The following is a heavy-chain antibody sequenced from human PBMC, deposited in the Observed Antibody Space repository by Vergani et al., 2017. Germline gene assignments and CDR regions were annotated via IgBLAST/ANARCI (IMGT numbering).Heavy chain of an antibody. J-gene: IGHJ6*02. CDR3: ARGGGTYYYYGMDV. CDR1: GGSISSYY. Sequence: QVQLQESGPGLVKPLETLSLTCTVSGGSISSYYWSWIRQPPGKGLEWIGYIYYSGSTNYNPSLKSRVTISVDTSKNQFSLKLSSVTAADTAVYYCARGGGTYYYYGMDVWGQGTTVTVSS. CDR2: IYYSGST. D-gene: IGHD1-1*01. V-gene: IGHV4-59*01.